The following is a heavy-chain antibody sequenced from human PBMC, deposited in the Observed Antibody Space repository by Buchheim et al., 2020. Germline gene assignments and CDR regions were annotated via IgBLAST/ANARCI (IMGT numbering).Heavy chain of an antibody. CDR1: GFTFSSYA. J-gene: IGHJ4*02. Sequence: EVQLLESGGGLAQSGGSLRLSCAASGFTFSSYAMSWVRQAPGEGLEWVSAISGRAGNTYYADSVKGRFTISRDNSKNTLYLQMNSLRADDTAIYYCAKAGQWLPYYFGYWGRGTL. CDR3: AKAGQWLPYYFGY. V-gene: IGHV3-23*01. D-gene: IGHD5-12*01. CDR2: ISGRAGNT.